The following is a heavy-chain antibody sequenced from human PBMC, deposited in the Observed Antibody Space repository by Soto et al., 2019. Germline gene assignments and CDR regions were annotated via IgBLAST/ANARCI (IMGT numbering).Heavy chain of an antibody. Sequence: PSETLSLTCTVSGGSISSSIYYGGWIRQPPGKGLEWIGSIFYSGSTYYNPSLKSRVTISVDTSKNQFSLKLYSVTAADTAMYYCTTRVEELWSIDYWGQGTLVTVSS. J-gene: IGHJ4*02. CDR3: TTRVEELWSIDY. CDR1: GGSISSSIYY. D-gene: IGHD5-18*01. CDR2: IFYSGST. V-gene: IGHV4-39*01.